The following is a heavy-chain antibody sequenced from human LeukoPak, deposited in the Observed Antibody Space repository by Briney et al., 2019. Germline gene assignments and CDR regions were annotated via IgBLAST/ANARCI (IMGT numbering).Heavy chain of an antibody. CDR1: GFTFSSYS. V-gene: IGHV3-11*05. Sequence: PGGSLRLSCAASGFTFSSYSMYWVRQAPGKGLEWVSYISSSGYTNYADSVKGRFTISRDNAKNSLNLQMHSLRAEDTAVYYCARVLGIAAAEGYYFDYWGQGTLVTVSS. J-gene: IGHJ4*02. D-gene: IGHD6-13*01. CDR2: ISSSGYT. CDR3: ARVLGIAAAEGYYFDY.